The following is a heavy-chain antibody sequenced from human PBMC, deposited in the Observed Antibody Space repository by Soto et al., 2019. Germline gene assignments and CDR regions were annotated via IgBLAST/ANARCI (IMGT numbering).Heavy chain of an antibody. V-gene: IGHV1-3*05. CDR1: GYTFTAYA. Sequence: QVQLVQSGGEEKKPGASVKLSCEASGYTFTAYAIHWLRQAPGPRLEWMAWINPGNTNTKYSQKFLGRVSIARDTSASTAYLELGSLRSEDTAVYYCARSAISPYGGLIGPFDYWGQGNLVTVSS. D-gene: IGHD3-16*02. J-gene: IGHJ4*02. CDR3: ARSAISPYGGLIGPFDY. CDR2: INPGNTNT.